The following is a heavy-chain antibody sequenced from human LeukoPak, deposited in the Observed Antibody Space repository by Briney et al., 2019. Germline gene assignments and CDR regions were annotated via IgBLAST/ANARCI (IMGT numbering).Heavy chain of an antibody. D-gene: IGHD6-19*01. Sequence: PSETLSLTCAVHGGSFSGYYWSWSRQPPGKGLEWIGEINHSGSTNYNPSLKSRVTISVDTSKNQFSLKLSSVTAADTAVYYCARLEGIAVAGPMYYWGQGTLVTVSS. CDR2: INHSGST. CDR3: ARLEGIAVAGPMYY. V-gene: IGHV4-34*01. J-gene: IGHJ4*02. CDR1: GGSFSGYY.